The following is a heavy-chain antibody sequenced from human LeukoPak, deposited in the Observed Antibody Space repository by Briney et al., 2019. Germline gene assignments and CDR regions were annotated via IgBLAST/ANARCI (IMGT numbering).Heavy chain of an antibody. CDR1: GGTFSSYA. V-gene: IGHV1-69*01. CDR2: IIPIFGTA. CDR3: ARDIAVAGTVWFDP. J-gene: IGHJ5*02. D-gene: IGHD6-19*01. Sequence: SVKVSCKASGGTFSSYAISWVRQAPGQGLEWMGGIIPIFGTANYAQKFQGRVTITADESTSTAYMELSSLRSEDTAVYYCARDIAVAGTVWFDPWGQEPWSPSPQ.